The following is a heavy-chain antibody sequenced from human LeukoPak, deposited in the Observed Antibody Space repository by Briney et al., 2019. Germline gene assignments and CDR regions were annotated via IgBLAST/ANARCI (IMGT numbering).Heavy chain of an antibody. V-gene: IGHV3-74*01. Sequence: GGSLRLSCAASGFTFSNYWMHWVRQAPGKGLVWVSRIKSDGSSTSYADSVKGRFTISRDKSKNTLVLQMNSLRAEDTAVYYCAKVIGSNAWYPVDYWGQGTLVTVSS. J-gene: IGHJ4*02. CDR2: IKSDGSST. D-gene: IGHD3-16*01. CDR3: AKVIGSNAWYPVDY. CDR1: GFTFSNYW.